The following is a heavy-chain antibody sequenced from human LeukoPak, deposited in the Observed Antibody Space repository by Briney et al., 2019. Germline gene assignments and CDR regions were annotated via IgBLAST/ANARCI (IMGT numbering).Heavy chain of an antibody. D-gene: IGHD6-19*01. J-gene: IGHJ1*01. CDR2: INTNTGNP. V-gene: IGHV7-4-1*02. CDR1: GYTFTNYA. Sequence: ASVKVSCKASGYTFTNYAMNWVRQAPGQGLEWMGWINTNTGNPTYAQGFTGRFVFSLDTSVSTAYLQISSLKAEDTAVYYCATWPLSSGWYSTAEYFQHWGQGTLVTVSS. CDR3: ATWPLSSGWYSTAEYFQH.